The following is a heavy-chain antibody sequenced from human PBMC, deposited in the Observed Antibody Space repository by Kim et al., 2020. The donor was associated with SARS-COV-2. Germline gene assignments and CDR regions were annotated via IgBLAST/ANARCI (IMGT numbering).Heavy chain of an antibody. V-gene: IGHV3-33*05. CDR3: AREGMVRGVIMCIFGYYFDY. Sequence: GGSLRLSCAASGFTFSSYGMHWVRQAPGKGLEWVAVISYDGSNKYYADSVKGRFTISRDNSKNTLYLQMNSLRAEDTAVYYCAREGMVRGVIMCIFGYYFDYWGQGTLVTVSS. J-gene: IGHJ4*02. CDR1: GFTFSSYG. CDR2: ISYDGSNK. D-gene: IGHD3-10*01.